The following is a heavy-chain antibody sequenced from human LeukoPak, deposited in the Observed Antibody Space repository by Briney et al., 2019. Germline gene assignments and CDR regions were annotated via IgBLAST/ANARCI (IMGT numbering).Heavy chain of an antibody. CDR2: ISGSGGSI. CDR1: GFTFSSYA. J-gene: IGHJ4*02. D-gene: IGHD1-26*01. CDR3: AKAPSGGSVYFDY. V-gene: IGHV3-23*01. Sequence: PGGSLRLSCAASGFTFSSYAMSWVRQAPGKGLEWVSSISGSGGSIYYADSVKGRFIISRDNSKNTLYLQMNSLGAEDTAVYYCAKAPSGGSVYFDYWGQGTLVTVSS.